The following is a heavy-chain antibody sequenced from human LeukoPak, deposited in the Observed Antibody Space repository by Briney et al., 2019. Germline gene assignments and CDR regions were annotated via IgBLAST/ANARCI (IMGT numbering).Heavy chain of an antibody. J-gene: IGHJ4*02. V-gene: IGHV1-2*02. CDR2: INPNSGGT. CDR3: ASSRTVGATAFDY. Sequence: VASLRVSCTASGYTFTGYYMHWVRQAPGQGLEWMGWINPNSGGTNYAEKFQGRVTMTRDTSISTAYMELSRLRSDDKAVYYCASSRTVGATAFDYWGQGTLVTVSS. D-gene: IGHD1-26*01. CDR1: GYTFTGYY.